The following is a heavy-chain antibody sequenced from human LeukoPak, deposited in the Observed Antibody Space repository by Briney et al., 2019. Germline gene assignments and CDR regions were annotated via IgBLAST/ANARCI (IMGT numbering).Heavy chain of an antibody. J-gene: IGHJ5*02. CDR3: ARCPATGGAYNWFDP. D-gene: IGHD3-10*01. CDR1: GYSICSGYY. Sequence: SETLSLTCAVSGYSICSGYYWGWIQQPPGKGLEWIGSIYHSGSTYYNPSLKSRVTISVDTSKNQFSLKLSSVTAADTAVYYCARCPATGGAYNWFDPWGQGTLVTVSS. V-gene: IGHV4-38-2*01. CDR2: IYHSGST.